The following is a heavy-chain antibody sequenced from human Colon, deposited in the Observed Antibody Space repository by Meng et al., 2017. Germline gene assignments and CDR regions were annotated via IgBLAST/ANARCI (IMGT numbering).Heavy chain of an antibody. CDR2: VYHRGDT. Sequence: GQLQEWGPGLVKPSGTLSLTCTVSGDSISSDIWWSWVCQPPGKGLEWIGEVYHRGDTNYNPSLKSRVDISVDKSKNQFYLSLFSVTAADTAVYYCGRDQGRELINHWGQGTLVTVSS. D-gene: IGHD1-7*01. J-gene: IGHJ4*02. CDR1: GDSISSDIW. CDR3: GRDQGRELINH. V-gene: IGHV4-4*02.